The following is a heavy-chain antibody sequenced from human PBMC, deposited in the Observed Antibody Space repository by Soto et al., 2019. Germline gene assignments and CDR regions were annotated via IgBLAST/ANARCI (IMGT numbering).Heavy chain of an antibody. J-gene: IGHJ4*02. CDR3: AMNWGIFDY. CDR2: ISGSGGGK. Sequence: EVQLLESGGGLVQPGGSLRLSCEASGFTFSTSAMSWVRQAPGKGLEWVSTISGSGGGKYYADSVNGRFTISGDNSKNTLFLQMNSLRAEDTALYYCAMNWGIFDYWGQGTLVTVSS. V-gene: IGHV3-23*01. D-gene: IGHD7-27*01. CDR1: GFTFSTSA.